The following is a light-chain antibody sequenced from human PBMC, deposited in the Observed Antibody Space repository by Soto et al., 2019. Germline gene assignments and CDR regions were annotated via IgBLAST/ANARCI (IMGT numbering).Light chain of an antibody. CDR1: LPISNY. Sequence: DIQMTQSPSSVSASVGDIVTITCRASLPISNYLAWYQQKQGQIPNXXIYAASTLQAGVPSRFSGSGSGTDFTLTISSLQPEDVAAYDCQKYNSAPLTFGGGTKVDIK. V-gene: IGKV1-27*01. CDR2: AAS. CDR3: QKYNSAPLT. J-gene: IGKJ4*01.